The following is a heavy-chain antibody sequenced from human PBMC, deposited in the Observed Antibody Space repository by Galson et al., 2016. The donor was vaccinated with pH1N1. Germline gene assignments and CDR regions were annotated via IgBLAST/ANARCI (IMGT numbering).Heavy chain of an antibody. Sequence: SLRLSCAAAGFTFGHYGMHWVRQVPGKGLEWVSGINWNSKTRAYGEPVRGRFTISRDNAKNSLYLQMNSLRPEDTALYYCVTDSGDGDRNLVPHDAFDVWGQGTMVTVSS. CDR1: GFTFGHYG. J-gene: IGHJ3*01. CDR3: VTDSGDGDRNLVPHDAFDV. V-gene: IGHV3-9*01. CDR2: INWNSKTR. D-gene: IGHD4-17*01.